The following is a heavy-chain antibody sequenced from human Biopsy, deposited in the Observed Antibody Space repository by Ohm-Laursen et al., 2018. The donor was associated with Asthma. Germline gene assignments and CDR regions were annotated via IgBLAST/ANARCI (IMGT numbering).Heavy chain of an antibody. V-gene: IGHV1-8*01. CDR3: TRWNLRVRDTPNDY. CDR1: RYTFTSYD. Sequence: ASVKVSCKASRYTFTSYDINWVRQATGQGLEWMGWMNPNSGNTGYPQNFQGRVTMTRDTSISTAYMELSSLRSEDTAVYYCTRWNLRVRDTPNDYWGRGTLVTVSS. J-gene: IGHJ4*02. CDR2: MNPNSGNT. D-gene: IGHD1-1*01.